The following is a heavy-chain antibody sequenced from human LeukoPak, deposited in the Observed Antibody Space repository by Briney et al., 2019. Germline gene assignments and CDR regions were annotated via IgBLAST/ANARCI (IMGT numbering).Heavy chain of an antibody. CDR2: ISAYNGNT. Sequence: ASVKVSCKASGYTFTNYGISWVRQAPGQGLEWMGWISAYNGNTNYAQKLQGRVTMTTDTSTSTAYMELRSLRSDDTAVYYCARADSSSGSGSYYYWGQGTLVTVSS. CDR1: GYTFTNYG. CDR3: ARADSSSGSGSYYY. J-gene: IGHJ4*02. V-gene: IGHV1-18*01. D-gene: IGHD3-10*01.